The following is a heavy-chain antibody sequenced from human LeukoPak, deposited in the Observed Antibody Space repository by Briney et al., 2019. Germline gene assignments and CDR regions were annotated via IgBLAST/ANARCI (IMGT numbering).Heavy chain of an antibody. Sequence: GGSLRLSCAASGFTFSNYGMDWVRQAPGKGLEWVANIREDESEKNYVDSVKGRFTISRDNSKNTLYLQMNSLRAEDTAVYYCASDYSNYGFNWFDPWGQGTLVTVSS. J-gene: IGHJ5*02. CDR1: GFTFSNYG. D-gene: IGHD4-11*01. V-gene: IGHV3-7*01. CDR3: ASDYSNYGFNWFDP. CDR2: IREDESEK.